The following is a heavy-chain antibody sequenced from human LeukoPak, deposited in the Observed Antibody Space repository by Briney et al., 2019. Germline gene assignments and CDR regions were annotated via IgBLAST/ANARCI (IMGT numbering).Heavy chain of an antibody. Sequence: GGSLSLSCSASGFTFRSHAMHWVRPAPGEGRVWVSRLKGDGSDASYADSVKGRFTISRDNAKNTLYLQTSSLRAEDTAVYYCARDGFTGPVTAYLDYWGQGAPVTVSS. CDR2: LKGDGSDA. CDR3: ARDGFTGPVTAYLDY. CDR1: GFTFRSHA. J-gene: IGHJ4*02. V-gene: IGHV3-74*01. D-gene: IGHD2-21*02.